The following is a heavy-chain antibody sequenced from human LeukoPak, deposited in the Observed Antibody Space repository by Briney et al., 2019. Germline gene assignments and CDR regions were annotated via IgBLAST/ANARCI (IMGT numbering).Heavy chain of an antibody. CDR1: GGSFSGYY. Sequence: KPSETLSLTCAVYGGSFSGYYWSWIRQPPGKGLEWIGEINHSGSTNYNPSLKSRVTISVDTSKNQFSLKLSSVTAADTAVYYCARDLDPWGQGTLVTVSS. CDR2: INHSGST. J-gene: IGHJ5*02. CDR3: ARDLDP. V-gene: IGHV4-34*01.